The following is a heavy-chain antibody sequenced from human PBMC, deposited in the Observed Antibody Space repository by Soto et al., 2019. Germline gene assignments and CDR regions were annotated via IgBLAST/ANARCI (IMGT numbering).Heavy chain of an antibody. CDR3: ARDDCNGGSCDGGHYLDL. D-gene: IGHD2-15*01. CDR2: ISPKFGRT. V-gene: IGHV1-18*01. J-gene: IGHJ2*01. Sequence: QVQLVQSGPEVKKAGASVKVSCTAPTDYIFLAYGFDWVRQAPGQGLEWMGWISPKFGRTNYAGTLQDTLTMTTDVATNSVSMELRDLRSDDTAVYYCARDDCNGGSCDGGHYLDLWGRGTPISVSS. CDR1: DYIFLAYG.